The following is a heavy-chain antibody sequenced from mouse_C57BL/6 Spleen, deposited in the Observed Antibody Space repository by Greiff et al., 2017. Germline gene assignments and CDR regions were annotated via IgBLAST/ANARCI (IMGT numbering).Heavy chain of an antibody. CDR3: ARQGTGTDWFAY. CDR2: ISSGGAYT. D-gene: IGHD4-1*01. V-gene: IGHV5-6*01. Sequence: VESGGDFVTPGGSLKLSRAASGFTFSSYGMSWVRPTPDKRLEWVATISSGGAYTYCPDSVKGRFTISRDNAKNTLYLQMSSLKSEYTAMYDCARQGTGTDWFAYWGQGTLVTVSA. CDR1: GFTFSSYG. J-gene: IGHJ3*01.